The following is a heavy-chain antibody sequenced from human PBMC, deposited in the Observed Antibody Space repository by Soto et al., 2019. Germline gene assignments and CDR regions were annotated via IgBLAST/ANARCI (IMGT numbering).Heavy chain of an antibody. V-gene: IGHV1-69*13. CDR2: IIPIFGTA. D-gene: IGHD7-27*01. Sequence: SVKVSCKASGGTFNSYAISWVRQAPGQGLEWMGGIIPIFGTADYAQKFQGRITITADESTSTAYMELSSLRSEDTAVYYCASHWGQAKRYYYYGMDVWGQGTTFTVSS. CDR1: GGTFNSYA. CDR3: ASHWGQAKRYYYYGMDV. J-gene: IGHJ6*02.